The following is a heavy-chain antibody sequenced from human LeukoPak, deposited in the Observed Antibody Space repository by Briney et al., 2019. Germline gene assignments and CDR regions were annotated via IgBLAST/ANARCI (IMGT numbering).Heavy chain of an antibody. D-gene: IGHD3-9*01. Sequence: GGSLRLSCAASGFTFSSYAMSWVRQAPGKGLEWVSAISGSGGRTYYADSVKGRFTISRDNSKNTLFLQMNSLRAEDTALYYCAKGGIGNYDILTGYYPYYYYGMDVWGQGTTVTVSS. CDR2: ISGSGGRT. CDR1: GFTFSSYA. V-gene: IGHV3-23*01. J-gene: IGHJ6*02. CDR3: AKGGIGNYDILTGYYPYYYYGMDV.